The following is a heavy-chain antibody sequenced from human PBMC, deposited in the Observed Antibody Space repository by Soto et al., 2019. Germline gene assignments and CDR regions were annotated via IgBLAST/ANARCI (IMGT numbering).Heavy chain of an antibody. CDR3: ARHLYKAVPDI. CDR2: IYYSGST. CDR1: GGCISSYY. J-gene: IGHJ3*02. V-gene: IGHV4-59*08. Sequence: SETLSLTCTVYGGCISSYYWSWIRQPPGKGLEWIGYIYYSGSTNYNPSLKSRVTISVDTSKNQFSLKLSSVTAADTAVYYCARHLYKAVPDIWGQETMVTVSS. D-gene: IGHD1-20*01.